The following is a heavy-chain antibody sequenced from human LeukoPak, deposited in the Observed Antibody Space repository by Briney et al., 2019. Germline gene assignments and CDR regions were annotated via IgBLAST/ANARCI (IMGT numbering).Heavy chain of an antibody. CDR3: AAVGDTVDDAFDI. J-gene: IGHJ3*02. Sequence: PSETLSLTCTVSGGSISSSSYYWGWIRQPPGKGLEWIGSIYYSGSTYYNPSLKSRVTISVDTSKNQFSLKLSSVTAADTAVYYCAAVGDTVDDAFDIWGQGTMVTVSS. D-gene: IGHD4-23*01. V-gene: IGHV4-39*07. CDR2: IYYSGST. CDR1: GGSISSSSYY.